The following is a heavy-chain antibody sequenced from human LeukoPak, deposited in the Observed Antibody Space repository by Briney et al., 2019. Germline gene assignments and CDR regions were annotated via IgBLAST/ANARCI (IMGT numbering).Heavy chain of an antibody. D-gene: IGHD6-13*01. V-gene: IGHV1-46*01. CDR3: ARDLRGIAAAGYRVANFDY. CDR2: INPSGGST. J-gene: IGHJ4*02. CDR1: GYTFTSYY. Sequence: ASVKVSCKASGYTFTSYYMHWVRQAPGQGLEWMGIINPSGGSTSYAQKFQGRVTMTRDMSTSTAYMELRSLRSDDTAVYYCARDLRGIAAAGYRVANFDYWGQGTLVTVSS.